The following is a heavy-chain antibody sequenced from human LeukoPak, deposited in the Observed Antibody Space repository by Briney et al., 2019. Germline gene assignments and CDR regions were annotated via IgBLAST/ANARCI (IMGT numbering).Heavy chain of an antibody. D-gene: IGHD3-22*01. Sequence: EPSQTLSLTCTVSGGSISSGGYYWSWLRQHPGKGLEWIGYIYYSGSTYYNPSLKSRVTISVDTSKNQFSLKLSSVTAADTAVYYCARSVSLFPQYYYDSSGNNWFDPWGQGTLVTVSS. CDR1: GGSISSGGYY. CDR2: IYYSGST. J-gene: IGHJ5*02. V-gene: IGHV4-31*03. CDR3: ARSVSLFPQYYYDSSGNNWFDP.